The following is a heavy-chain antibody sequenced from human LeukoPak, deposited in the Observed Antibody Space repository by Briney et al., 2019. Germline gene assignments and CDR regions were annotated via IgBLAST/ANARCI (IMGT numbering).Heavy chain of an antibody. J-gene: IGHJ6*02. CDR2: MNPNTGNT. V-gene: IGHV1-8*01. D-gene: IGHD3-10*01. Sequence: ASVKVSCKASGYTFTSFDINWVRQATGQGLEWMGWMNPNTGNTGYAQNFQGRVAITWSTSISTAYMELNSLRSDDTAVYYCARCAPGGDYYGLDVWGQGTTVTVS. CDR3: ARCAPGGDYYGLDV. CDR1: GYTFTSFD.